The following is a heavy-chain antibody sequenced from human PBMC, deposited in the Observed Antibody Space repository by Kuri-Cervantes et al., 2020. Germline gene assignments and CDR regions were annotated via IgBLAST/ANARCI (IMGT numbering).Heavy chain of an antibody. CDR2: ISHSGST. Sequence: SETLSLTCAVYGGSFSGYYWSWIRQPPGKGLEWIGEISHSGSTNYNPSLKSRVTISVDTSKNQFSLKLNSVTATDTAVYYCARSLYANSGYDFDYWGQGTLVTVSS. CDR1: GGSFSGYY. D-gene: IGHD3-22*01. J-gene: IGHJ4*02. V-gene: IGHV4-34*01. CDR3: ARSLYANSGYDFDY.